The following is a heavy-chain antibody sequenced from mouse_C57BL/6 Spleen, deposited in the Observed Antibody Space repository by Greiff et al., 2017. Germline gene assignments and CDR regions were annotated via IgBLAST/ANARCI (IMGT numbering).Heavy chain of an antibody. CDR2: IDPSDSET. V-gene: IGHV1-52*01. CDR1: GYTFTSYW. CDR3: ARSGGYGSSYFDY. J-gene: IGHJ2*01. D-gene: IGHD1-1*01. Sequence: QVQLQQPGAELVRPGSSVKLSCKASGYTFTSYWMHWVKQRPIQGLEWIGNIDPSDSETHYNQKFKDKATLTVDKSSSTAYMQLSSLTSEDSAVYYGARSGGYGSSYFDYWGQGTTLTVSS.